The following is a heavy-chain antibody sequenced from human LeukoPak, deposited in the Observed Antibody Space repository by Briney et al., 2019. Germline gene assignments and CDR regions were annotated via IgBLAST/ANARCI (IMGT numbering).Heavy chain of an antibody. Sequence: GGSLRLSCAASGFTFSSYEMNWVRQAPGKGLEWISHISSSGSRIYYADSVKGRFTISRDNAKNSLYLQMNGLRVEDTAVYYCERGIWTGAFDIWGQGTMVTLSS. CDR3: ERGIWTGAFDI. V-gene: IGHV3-48*03. CDR1: GFTFSSYE. D-gene: IGHD3/OR15-3a*01. J-gene: IGHJ3*02. CDR2: ISSSGSRI.